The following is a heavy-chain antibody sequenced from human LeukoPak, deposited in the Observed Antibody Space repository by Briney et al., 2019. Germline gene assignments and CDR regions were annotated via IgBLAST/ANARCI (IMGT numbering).Heavy chain of an antibody. Sequence: GGSLRLSCAASGFTFSSYWMSWVRQAPGKGLEWVANIKQDGSEKYYVDSVKGRFTISRDNAKNSLYLQMNSLRAEDTAVYYCARDTYYDFWSGYSPPGYWGQGTLVTVSS. CDR2: IKQDGSEK. CDR1: GFTFSSYW. CDR3: ARDTYYDFWSGYSPPGY. D-gene: IGHD3-3*01. V-gene: IGHV3-7*01. J-gene: IGHJ4*02.